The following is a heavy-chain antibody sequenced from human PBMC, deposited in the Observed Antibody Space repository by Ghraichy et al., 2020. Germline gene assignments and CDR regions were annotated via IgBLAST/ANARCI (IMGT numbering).Heavy chain of an antibody. Sequence: GGSLRLSCAASGFTFSSYWMHWVRQVPGKGLVWVSRINTDGSSTYYADSVKGRFTISRDNAKNTLYLQMNSLSAEDTALYYCATRSFIGAVQFDYWGQGTLVTVSS. J-gene: IGHJ4*02. CDR2: INTDGSST. D-gene: IGHD6-13*01. V-gene: IGHV3-74*01. CDR3: ATRSFIGAVQFDY. CDR1: GFTFSSYW.